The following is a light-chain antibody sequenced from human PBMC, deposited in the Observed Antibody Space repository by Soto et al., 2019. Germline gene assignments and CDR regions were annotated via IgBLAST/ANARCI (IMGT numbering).Light chain of an antibody. J-gene: IGKJ4*01. V-gene: IGKV3-15*01. CDR1: QSVSSN. CDR2: GAS. Sequence: EIVMTQSPATLSVSPGERATLSCRASQSVSSNLAWYQQKTGQAPRLLIYGASTRATGIPASFSGSGSGKEFTLTISSLQSEDFAVYYCQQYNKRPPLTFGGGTKVEIK. CDR3: QQYNKRPPLT.